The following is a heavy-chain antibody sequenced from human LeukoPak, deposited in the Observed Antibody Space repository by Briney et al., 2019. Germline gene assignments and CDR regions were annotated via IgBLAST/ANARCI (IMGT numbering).Heavy chain of an antibody. CDR2: IYYSGST. CDR3: ANGWYLDY. J-gene: IGHJ4*02. Sequence: SETLSLTCTVSGVSVSSSNYYWGWIRQPPEKGLEWIGSIYYSGSTYFNPSLKSRVTILVDTSKNQFSLRLSSVTAADTAVYYCANGWYLDYWGQGTLVTVSS. V-gene: IGHV4-39*07. D-gene: IGHD6-19*01. CDR1: GVSVSSSNYY.